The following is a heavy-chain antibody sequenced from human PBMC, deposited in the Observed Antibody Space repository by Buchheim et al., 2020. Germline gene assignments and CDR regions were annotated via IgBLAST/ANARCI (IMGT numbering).Heavy chain of an antibody. Sequence: QVQLVESGGGVVQSGRSLRLSCAASGFTFSSYGMHWVRQAPGKGLEWVAFIRYDGSNKYYADSVKGRFTISRDNSKNTLYLQMNSLRAEDTAGYYCAKVHVTMVRGGVDVWGQGTT. CDR3: AKVHVTMVRGGVDV. CDR1: GFTFSSYG. D-gene: IGHD3-10*01. CDR2: IRYDGSNK. J-gene: IGHJ6*02. V-gene: IGHV3-30*02.